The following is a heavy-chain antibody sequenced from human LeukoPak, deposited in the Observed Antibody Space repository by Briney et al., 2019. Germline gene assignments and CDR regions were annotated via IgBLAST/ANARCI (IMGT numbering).Heavy chain of an antibody. D-gene: IGHD4-17*01. Sequence: GGSLRLSCAASGFTFRNYAMTWVRQAPGKGLEWVSAISGGGSTTYYSDSVKGRFTISRDNSKNTLYLQMNSLRAEDTAVYYCATKHTVLFDYWGQGTLVTVSS. J-gene: IGHJ4*02. CDR1: GFTFRNYA. CDR3: ATKHTVLFDY. V-gene: IGHV3-23*01. CDR2: ISGGGSTT.